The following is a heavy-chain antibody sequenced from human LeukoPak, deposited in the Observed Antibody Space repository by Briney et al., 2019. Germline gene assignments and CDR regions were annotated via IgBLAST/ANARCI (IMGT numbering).Heavy chain of an antibody. Sequence: GGSLRLSCAASGFTFSSYAMSWVRQAPGKGLEWVSAISGSGGSTYYADSVKGRFTISRDNSKNTLYLQMNSLRAEDTAVYYCARGLRYFDWLLSHPLFDYWGQGTLVTVSS. CDR3: ARGLRYFDWLLSHPLFDY. D-gene: IGHD3-9*01. CDR1: GFTFSSYA. J-gene: IGHJ4*02. CDR2: ISGSGGST. V-gene: IGHV3-23*01.